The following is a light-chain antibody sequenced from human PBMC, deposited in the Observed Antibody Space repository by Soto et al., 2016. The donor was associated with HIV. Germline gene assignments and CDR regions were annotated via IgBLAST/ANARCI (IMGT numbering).Light chain of an antibody. V-gene: IGLV3-19*01. CDR3: NSRDSSGHHL. J-gene: IGLJ3*02. CDR1: SLRSYY. CDR2: GKN. Sequence: SSELTQDPAVSVALGQTVRITCQGDSLRSYYGSWYQQKPGQAPVLVIYGKNSRPSGIPDRFSGSTSGNTASLTITGAQAEDETDYYCNSRDSSGHHLFGGGTKLTVL.